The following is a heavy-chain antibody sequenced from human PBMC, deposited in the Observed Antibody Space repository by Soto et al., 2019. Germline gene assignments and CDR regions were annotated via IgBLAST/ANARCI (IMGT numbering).Heavy chain of an antibody. CDR1: GYTFTSYG. Sequence: QVQLVQSGAEVKTPGASVKVSCKASGYTFTSYGINWVRQAPGQGLEWMGWISTYNGNTNYAQRLQGRFTMTTNTATSTAYMELRSLRSDDMALYYCARDTYGLFDSWGQGTLVTVSS. CDR2: ISTYNGNT. D-gene: IGHD3-10*01. J-gene: IGHJ4*02. V-gene: IGHV1-18*03. CDR3: ARDTYGLFDS.